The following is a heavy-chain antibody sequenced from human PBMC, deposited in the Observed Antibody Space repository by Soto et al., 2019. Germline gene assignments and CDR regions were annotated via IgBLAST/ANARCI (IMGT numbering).Heavy chain of an antibody. CDR2: ISSSTRTI. J-gene: IGHJ4*02. Sequence: GGSLRLSCAASGFTFNSFSMNWVRQAPGKGLEWISYISSSTRTISYADSVKGRFTISRDNAENSLFLQMHSLRAEDTAVYYCARYNGYSLAFDCWGQGTLVTVSS. D-gene: IGHD1-1*01. CDR3: ARYNGYSLAFDC. V-gene: IGHV3-48*01. CDR1: GFTFNSFS.